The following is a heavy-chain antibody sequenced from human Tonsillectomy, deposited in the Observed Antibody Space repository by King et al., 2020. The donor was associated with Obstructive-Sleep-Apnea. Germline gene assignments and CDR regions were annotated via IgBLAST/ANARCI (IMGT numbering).Heavy chain of an antibody. D-gene: IGHD2-21*02. Sequence: LQLQESGPGLVKPSKTLSLTCTVSGGSISSSSYYWGWIRQPPGKGLEWIGSIYYSGSTYYNQSLKSRVTISVDTSKNQFSLKLSSVTAADTAVYFCARDPGLAYCGGDCYSWGQGTLVTVSS. CDR2: IYYSGST. CDR3: ARDPGLAYCGGDCYS. CDR1: GGSISSSSYY. J-gene: IGHJ5*02. V-gene: IGHV4-39*07.